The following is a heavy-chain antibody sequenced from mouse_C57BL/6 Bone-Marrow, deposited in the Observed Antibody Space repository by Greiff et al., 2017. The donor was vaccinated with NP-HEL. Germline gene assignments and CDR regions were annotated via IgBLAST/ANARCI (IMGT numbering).Heavy chain of an antibody. CDR1: GYTFTSYW. CDR3: ARRGGLNAMDY. J-gene: IGHJ4*01. CDR2: IHPNSGST. Sequence: QVQLQQSGAELVKPGASVKLSCKASGYTFTSYWMHWVKQRPGQGLEWIGMIHPNSGSTNYNEKFKSKATLTVDKSSSTAYMQLSSLTSEDSAVYYCARRGGLNAMDYWGQGTSVTVSS. V-gene: IGHV1-64*01.